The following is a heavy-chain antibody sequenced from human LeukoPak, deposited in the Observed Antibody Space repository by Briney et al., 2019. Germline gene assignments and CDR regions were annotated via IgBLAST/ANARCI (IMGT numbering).Heavy chain of an antibody. Sequence: SETLSLTCTISGGSISGFHWIWMRQPPGKGLEWIGYLHSSGSTYYNPSLKSRVTISVDTSKNQFSLKLSSVTAADTAVYYCSRVHEPGNDAFDIWGQGTLVTVSS. V-gene: IGHV4-59*01. CDR3: SRVHEPGNDAFDI. CDR1: GGSISGFH. J-gene: IGHJ3*02. CDR2: LHSSGST. D-gene: IGHD1-14*01.